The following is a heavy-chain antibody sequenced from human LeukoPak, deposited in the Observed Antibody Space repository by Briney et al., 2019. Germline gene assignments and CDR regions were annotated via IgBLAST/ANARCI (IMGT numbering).Heavy chain of an antibody. V-gene: IGHV4-39*02. D-gene: IGHD1-26*01. CDR1: GDSIRTISYY. CDR3: ARLGYSGSYYERTFDI. J-gene: IGHJ3*02. CDR2: IFYTGST. Sequence: PSETLSLTCTVSGDSIRTISYYWGWIRQSPGKGLEWIASIFYTGSTDYSPSLKSRVTISLDTSKNHFSLRLSSVTAADTAVYYCARLGYSGSYYERTFDIWGQGTMVTVSS.